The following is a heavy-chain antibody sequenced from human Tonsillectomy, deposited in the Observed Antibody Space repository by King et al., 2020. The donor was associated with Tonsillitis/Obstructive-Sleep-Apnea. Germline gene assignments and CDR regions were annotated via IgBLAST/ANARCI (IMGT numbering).Heavy chain of an antibody. CDR2: ISSTGST. J-gene: IGHJ5*02. D-gene: IGHD5-18*01. CDR1: GGSITSYY. Sequence: QLQESGPGLVKPSETLSLTCTVSGGSITSYYWSWIRQPAGKGLEWIGLISSTGSTNYNPSLKSRVTMSVDTSRHQFSLKLSSVTAADTAVYFCARDLDTAPDNWFDPGGQGTLGTVSS. V-gene: IGHV4-4*07. CDR3: ARDLDTAPDNWFDP.